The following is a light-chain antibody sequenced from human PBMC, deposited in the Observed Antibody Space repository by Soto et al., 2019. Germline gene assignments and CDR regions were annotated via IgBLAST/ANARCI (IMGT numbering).Light chain of an antibody. Sequence: QSALTQPASVSGSPGQSITISCTGTSSDVGGYNYVSWYQQHPGKAPKLMIYEVSNRPSGVSNRFSGSKSGNTASLTISGLQAEDEADYYCSSYISSSIDSVFGTGTKLTVL. CDR3: SSYISSSIDSV. V-gene: IGLV2-14*01. J-gene: IGLJ1*01. CDR1: SSDVGGYNY. CDR2: EVS.